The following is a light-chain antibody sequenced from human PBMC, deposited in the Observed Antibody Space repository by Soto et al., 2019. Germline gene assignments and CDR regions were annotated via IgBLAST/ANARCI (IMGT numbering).Light chain of an antibody. J-gene: IGLJ3*02. CDR2: EVT. CDR1: SSDVGAYDY. V-gene: IGLV2-14*01. CDR3: TSYGYSIVWV. Sequence: QSVLTQPASVSGSPGQSITISRTGTSSDVGAYDYVSWYQQHPGKAPKLIIYEVTNRPSGISNRFSGSKSGNTASLTISGLQAEDEADYYCTSYGYSIVWVFGGGTKLTVL.